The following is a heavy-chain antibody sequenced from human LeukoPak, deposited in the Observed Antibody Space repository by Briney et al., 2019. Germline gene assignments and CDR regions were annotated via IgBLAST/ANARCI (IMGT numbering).Heavy chain of an antibody. Sequence: GGSLRLSCAASGFTFSTYGMHWVRQAPGKGLEWVAFIRYDGRNKYYADSVKGRFTISRDNSKNTLCLQMNSLRAEDTAVYYCAKEIWPTVTTPGHTHFDYWGQGTLVTVSS. V-gene: IGHV3-30*02. D-gene: IGHD4-17*01. CDR2: IRYDGRNK. CDR1: GFTFSTYG. CDR3: AKEIWPTVTTPGHTHFDY. J-gene: IGHJ4*02.